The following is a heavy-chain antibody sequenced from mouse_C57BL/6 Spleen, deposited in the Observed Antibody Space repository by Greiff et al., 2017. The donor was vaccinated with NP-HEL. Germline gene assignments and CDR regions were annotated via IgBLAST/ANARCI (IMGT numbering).Heavy chain of an antibody. V-gene: IGHV1-69*01. D-gene: IGHD2-2*01. J-gene: IGHJ4*01. CDR2: IDPSDSYT. CDR1: GYTFTSYW. CDR3: AREGTMVRYYYAMDY. Sequence: QVQLQQSGAELVMPGASVKLSCKASGYTFTSYWMHWVKQRPGQGLEWIGEIDPSDSYTNYNQKFKGKSTLTVDKSSSTAYMQLSSLTSEDSAVYYCAREGTMVRYYYAMDYWGQGTSVTVSS.